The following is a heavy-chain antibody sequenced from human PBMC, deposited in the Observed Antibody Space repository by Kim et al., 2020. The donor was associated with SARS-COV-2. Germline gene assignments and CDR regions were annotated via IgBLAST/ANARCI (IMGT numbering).Heavy chain of an antibody. V-gene: IGHV4-59*01. D-gene: IGHD3-22*01. Sequence: SRVTISVDTSKNQFSLKLSSVTAADTAVYYCARERSGDSSGYYYPDAFDIWGQGTMVTVSS. J-gene: IGHJ3*02. CDR3: ARERSGDSSGYYYPDAFDI.